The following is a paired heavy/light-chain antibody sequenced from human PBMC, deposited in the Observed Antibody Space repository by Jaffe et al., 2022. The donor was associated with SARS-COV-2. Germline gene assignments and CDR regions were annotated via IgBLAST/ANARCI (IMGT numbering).Light chain of an antibody. CDR2: GNT. V-gene: IGLV1-40*01. J-gene: IGLJ1*01. CDR1: SSNIGAGYD. CDR3: QSYDSSLSGFV. Sequence: QSVLTQPPSVSGAPGQRVTISCTGSSSNIGAGYDVHWYQQLPGTAPKVLLYGNTNRPSGVPDRFSGSQSGTSASLAISGLQAEDEADYYCQSYDSSLSGFVFGTGTKVTVL.
Heavy chain of an antibody. D-gene: IGHD3-22*01. CDR3: ARSRRLGSGSNYFGD. CDR1: GYSISSGYY. V-gene: IGHV4-38-2*02. J-gene: IGHJ4*02. Sequence: QVQLQESGPGLVKPSETLSLICSVSGYSISSGYYWGWIRQPPGKGLEWIGSIYFSGSTYYNPSLQSRVTISVDTSKNQFSLKLSSVTAADTAVYYCARSRRLGSGSNYFGDWGQGTLVIASS. CDR2: IYFSGST.